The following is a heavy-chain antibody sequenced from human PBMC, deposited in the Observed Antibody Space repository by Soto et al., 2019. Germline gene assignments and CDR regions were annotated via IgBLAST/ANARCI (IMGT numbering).Heavy chain of an antibody. CDR3: ASTMVRGVMMYY. J-gene: IGHJ4*02. D-gene: IGHD3-10*01. CDR2: IYYSGST. Sequence: SETLSLTCTVSGGSISSSSYYWGWIRQPPGKGLEWIGSIYYSGSTYYNPSLKSRVTISVDTSKNQFSLKLSSVTAADTAVYYCASTMVRGVMMYYWGQGTLVTVSS. V-gene: IGHV4-39*01. CDR1: GGSISSSSYY.